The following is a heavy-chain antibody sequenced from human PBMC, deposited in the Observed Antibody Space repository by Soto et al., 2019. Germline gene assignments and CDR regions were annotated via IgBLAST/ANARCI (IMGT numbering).Heavy chain of an antibody. D-gene: IGHD6-6*01. CDR1: GGSISSGGYY. V-gene: IGHV4-31*03. J-gene: IGHJ5*02. CDR2: IYYSGST. CDR3: AREGESIAAPNPRGGWFDP. Sequence: SETLSLTCTVSGGSISSGGYYWSWIRQHPGKGLEWIGYIYYSGSTYYNPSLKSRVTISVDTSKNQFSLKLSSVTAADTAVYYCAREGESIAAPNPRGGWFDPWGQETLVTSPQ.